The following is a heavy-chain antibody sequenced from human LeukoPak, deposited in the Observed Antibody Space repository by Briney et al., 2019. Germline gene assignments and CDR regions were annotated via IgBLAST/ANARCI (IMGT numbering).Heavy chain of an antibody. CDR1: GGSISSSSYY. Sequence: PETLSLTCTVFGGSISSSSYYWGWIRQPPGKGLEWIGSVYYSGSTYYNPSLESRVTISVDTSKNQFSLKLSSVTAADTAVYYCARRIGGYCSGGRCSYYYGMDVWGQGTTVTVSS. V-gene: IGHV4-39*01. D-gene: IGHD2-15*01. CDR3: ARRIGGYCSGGRCSYYYGMDV. J-gene: IGHJ6*02. CDR2: VYYSGST.